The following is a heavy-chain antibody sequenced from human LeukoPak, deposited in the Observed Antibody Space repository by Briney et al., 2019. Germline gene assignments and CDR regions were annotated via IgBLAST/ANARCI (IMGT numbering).Heavy chain of an antibody. CDR1: GFTFDDHA. CDR3: ARDMLLEDAFDI. D-gene: IGHD3-10*02. J-gene: IGHJ3*02. V-gene: IGHV3-20*04. CDR2: INWNGGST. Sequence: PGGSLRLSCEVSGFTFDDHAINWVRQAPGKGLEWVANINWNGGSTGYGDSVKGRFTISRDNTKNSVFLQMHSLRGDDTALYYCARDMLLEDAFDIWGQGRMVFVSS.